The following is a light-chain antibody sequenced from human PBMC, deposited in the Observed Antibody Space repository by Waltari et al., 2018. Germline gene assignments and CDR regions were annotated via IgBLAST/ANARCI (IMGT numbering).Light chain of an antibody. J-gene: IGLJ7*01. CDR3: GTWDSSLSGAV. CDR1: SSNIGNNY. V-gene: IGLV1-51*02. Sequence: SVLTQPPSVSAAPGQRVTISCSGGSSNIGNNYVSWCRQFPGTAPKLLIYEDSERPSGIPGRFSGSKSGTSATLDITGLQAGDEADYYCGTWDSSLSGAVFGGGTHLTVL. CDR2: EDS.